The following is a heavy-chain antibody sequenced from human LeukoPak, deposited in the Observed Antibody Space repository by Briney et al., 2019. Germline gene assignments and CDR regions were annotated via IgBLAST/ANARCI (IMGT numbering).Heavy chain of an antibody. Sequence: GASLRLSCAASGFTFSSYAMSWVRQAPGKGLEWVSAISGSGGSTYYADSVKGRFTISRDNSKNTLYLQMNSLRAEDTAVYYCAKGSHYYDSSGYYYPFQIVYWGQGTLVTVSS. V-gene: IGHV3-23*01. CDR2: ISGSGGST. D-gene: IGHD3-22*01. J-gene: IGHJ4*02. CDR1: GFTFSSYA. CDR3: AKGSHYYDSSGYYYPFQIVY.